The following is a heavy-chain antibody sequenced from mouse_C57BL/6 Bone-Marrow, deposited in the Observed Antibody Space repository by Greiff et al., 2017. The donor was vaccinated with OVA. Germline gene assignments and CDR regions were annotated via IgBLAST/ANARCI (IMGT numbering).Heavy chain of an antibody. Sequence: QVQLQQSGAELVKPGASVKISCKASGYAFSSYWMNWVKQRPGKGLEWIGQIYPGAGDTNYNGKFKGKATLTADKSSSTAYMQLSSLTSEDSAVYVSARGGFLRKAWFAYWGQGTLVTVSA. CDR1: GYAFSSYW. D-gene: IGHD2-12*01. V-gene: IGHV1-80*01. J-gene: IGHJ3*01. CDR2: IYPGAGDT. CDR3: ARGGFLRKAWFAY.